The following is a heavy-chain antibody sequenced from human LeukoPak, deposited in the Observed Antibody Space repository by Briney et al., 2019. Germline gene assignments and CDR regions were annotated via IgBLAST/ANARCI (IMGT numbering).Heavy chain of an antibody. CDR3: ARDWDCSGGSCYFSGRGYYFDY. CDR1: GFTFSSYS. D-gene: IGHD2-15*01. Sequence: PGGSLRPSCAASGFTFSSYSMNWVRQAPGRGLEWVSSISSSSSYIYYADSVKGRFTISRDNAKNSLYLQMNSLRAEDTAVYYCARDWDCSGGSCYFSGRGYYFDYWGQGTLVTVSS. J-gene: IGHJ4*02. CDR2: ISSSSSYI. V-gene: IGHV3-21*01.